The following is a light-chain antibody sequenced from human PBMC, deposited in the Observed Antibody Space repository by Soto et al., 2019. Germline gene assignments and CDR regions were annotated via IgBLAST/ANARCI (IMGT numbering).Light chain of an antibody. J-gene: IGKJ3*01. CDR2: GAS. V-gene: IGKV1-27*01. Sequence: DIQMTQSPSSLAASVGDRVTITCRASQAISNYLAWYQQKPGEVPKVLIYGASTLQSGVPSRFSGSGSGTDFTLTISGLQSDDVATYYCQKYNTAPFTFGPGTKVEIK. CDR3: QKYNTAPFT. CDR1: QAISNY.